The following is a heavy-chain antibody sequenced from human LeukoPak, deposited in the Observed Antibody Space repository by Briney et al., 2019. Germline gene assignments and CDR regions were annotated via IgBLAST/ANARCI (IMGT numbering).Heavy chain of an antibody. V-gene: IGHV1-69*01. CDR3: RIAADWVEYYGMDV. D-gene: IGHD3/OR15-3a*01. J-gene: IGHJ6*02. CDR2: IIPIFGTA. CDR1: GGTFSSYA. Sequence: SVKVSCTASGGTFSSYAISWVRQAPGQGLEWMGGIIPIFGTANYAQKFQGRVTITADESTSTAYMELSSLRSEDTAVYYCRIAADWVEYYGMDVWGQGTTVTVSS.